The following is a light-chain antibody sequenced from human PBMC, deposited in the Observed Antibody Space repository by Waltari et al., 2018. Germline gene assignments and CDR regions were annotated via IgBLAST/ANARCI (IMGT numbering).Light chain of an antibody. V-gene: IGLV2-14*03. CDR3: SSYTSISTFYV. CDR1: SSDVGGYPY. J-gene: IGLJ1*01. CDR2: YVN. Sequence: QSALTQPASVSGSPGQSITISCTGTSSDVGGYPYVSWYQHHPGKAPKLMIHYVNKRPSGVSNRFSCSKSGNTASLTISGLQAEDEADYYCSSYTSISTFYVFGTGTKVTVL.